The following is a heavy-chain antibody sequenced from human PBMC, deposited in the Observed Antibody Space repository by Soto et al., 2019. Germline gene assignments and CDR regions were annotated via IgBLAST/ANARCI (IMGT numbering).Heavy chain of an antibody. CDR3: ARGSSGWSYYYYGMDV. V-gene: IGHV4-34*01. CDR1: GGSFSGYY. D-gene: IGHD6-13*01. Sequence: KPSETLSLTCAVYGGSFSGYYWSWIRQPPGKGLEWIGEINHSGSTNYNPSPKSRVTISVDTSKNQFSLKLSSVTAADTAVYYCARGSSGWSYYYYGMDVWGQGTTVTVSS. CDR2: INHSGST. J-gene: IGHJ6*02.